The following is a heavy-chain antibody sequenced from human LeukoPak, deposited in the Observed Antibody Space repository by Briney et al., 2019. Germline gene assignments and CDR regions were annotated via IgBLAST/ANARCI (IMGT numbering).Heavy chain of an antibody. CDR2: IIPIFGTA. CDR3: ARVGPSLFFNGRYDKDYHMDV. Sequence: ASVKVSCKASGGTFSSYAISWVRQAPGQGLEWMGGIIPIFGTANYAQKFQGRVTITTDESTSTAYMELSSLRSEDTAVYYCARVGPSLFFNGRYDKDYHMDVWGKGTTVTVS. D-gene: IGHD3-22*01. J-gene: IGHJ6*03. CDR1: GGTFSSYA. V-gene: IGHV1-69*05.